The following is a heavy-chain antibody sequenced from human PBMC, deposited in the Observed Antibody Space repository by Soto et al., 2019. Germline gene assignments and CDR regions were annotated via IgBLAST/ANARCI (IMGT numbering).Heavy chain of an antibody. CDR3: ARVLARGYGMDV. J-gene: IGHJ6*02. CDR2: INAGNGNT. D-gene: IGHD3-10*01. CDR1: GYRLTRYL. Sequence: VPLKVARKSSGYRLTRYLIHWGRQAPGQRLEWMGWINAGNGNTKYSQKFQGRVTITRDTSASTAYMELSSLRSEDTAVYYCARVLARGYGMDVWGQGTTVTVSS. V-gene: IGHV1-3*01.